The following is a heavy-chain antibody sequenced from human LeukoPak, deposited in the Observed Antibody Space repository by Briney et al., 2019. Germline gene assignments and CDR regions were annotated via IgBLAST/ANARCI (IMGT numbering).Heavy chain of an antibody. CDR1: GFTFSSYE. J-gene: IGHJ4*02. D-gene: IGHD2-15*01. Sequence: GGSLRLSCAASGFTFSSYEMNWVRQAPGKGLEWVSYISSSGSTINYADSVKGRFTISRDNAKNSLYLQMNSLRAEDTAVYYCARYSAVVVTAYDYWGQGTLVTVSS. CDR3: ARYSAVVVTAYDY. V-gene: IGHV3-48*03. CDR2: ISSSGSTI.